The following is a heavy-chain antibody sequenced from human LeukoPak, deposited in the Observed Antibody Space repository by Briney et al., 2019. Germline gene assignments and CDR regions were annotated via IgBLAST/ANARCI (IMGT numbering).Heavy chain of an antibody. J-gene: IGHJ4*02. CDR2: IRSDGSNK. Sequence: GGSLRLSCAASGFTFSRYGMHWVRQAPGKGLEWVTSIRSDGSNKYYADSVKGRFTISRDNSKNTMYLQMSSLRTEDTAVYYCAKAEEGYCSGGSCYSLNYWGQGTLVTVSS. V-gene: IGHV3-30*02. D-gene: IGHD2-15*01. CDR3: AKAEEGYCSGGSCYSLNY. CDR1: GFTFSRYG.